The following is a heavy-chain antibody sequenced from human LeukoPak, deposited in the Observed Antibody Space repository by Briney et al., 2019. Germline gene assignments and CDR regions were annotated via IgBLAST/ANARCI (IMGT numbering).Heavy chain of an antibody. CDR1: GYTFTNYG. CDR3: ARGGSYYDSSVHFDY. CDR2: ISAYNGNT. Sequence: ASVKVSCKASGYTFTNYGISWVRQAPGQGREWMGWISAYNGNTNYAQKLQGRVTMTTDTSTSTAYMELRSLRSDDTAVYYCARGGSYYDSSVHFDYWGQGTLVTVSS. J-gene: IGHJ4*02. D-gene: IGHD3-22*01. V-gene: IGHV1-18*01.